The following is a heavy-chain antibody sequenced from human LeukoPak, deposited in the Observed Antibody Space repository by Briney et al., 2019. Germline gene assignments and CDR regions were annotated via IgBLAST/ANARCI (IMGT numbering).Heavy chain of an antibody. CDR2: ISAYNGNT. CDR3: ARGHYYDSSGPAIDY. J-gene: IGHJ4*02. Sequence: GASVKVSCKASGYTFTSYGISWVRQAPGQGLEWMGWISAYNGNTNYAQKLQGRVTMTTDTSTSTAYMELRSLRSGDTAVYYCARGHYYDSSGPAIDYWGQGTLVTVSS. V-gene: IGHV1-18*01. CDR1: GYTFTSYG. D-gene: IGHD3-22*01.